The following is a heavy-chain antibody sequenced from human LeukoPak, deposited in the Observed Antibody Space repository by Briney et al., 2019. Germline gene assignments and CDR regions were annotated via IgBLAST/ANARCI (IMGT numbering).Heavy chain of an antibody. CDR2: IYSGDGT. CDR3: AKTGSVRGSY. Sequence: SGGSLRLSCAASGFTVSSNYMSWVRQAPGKGLEWVSVIYSGDGTYYADSVKGRFTISRDNSKNTLYLQMNSLRAKDTAVYYCAKTGSVRGSYWGQGTLVTVSS. V-gene: IGHV3-66*01. J-gene: IGHJ4*02. D-gene: IGHD3-10*01. CDR1: GFTVSSNY.